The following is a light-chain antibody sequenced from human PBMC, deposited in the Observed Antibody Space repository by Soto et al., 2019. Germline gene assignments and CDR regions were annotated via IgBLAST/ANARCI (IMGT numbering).Light chain of an antibody. J-gene: IGKJ1*01. CDR1: QRLNND. CDR2: DVY. CDR3: QQSFSPPQT. Sequence: DIQMTQSPSTLSASLGDRVTITCRASQRLNNDLYWYQQKPGTAPDLLIYDVYSLQSGVPSRFSGSGSGTDFTLTISSLQPEDFATYYCQQSFSPPQTFGQGTKVDI. V-gene: IGKV1-39*01.